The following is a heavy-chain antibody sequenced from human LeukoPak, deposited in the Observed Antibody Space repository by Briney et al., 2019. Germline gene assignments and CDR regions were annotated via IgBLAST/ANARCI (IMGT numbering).Heavy chain of an antibody. Sequence: GGSLRLSCAAPGFIFSGYTMHWVRQAPGKGLEWVSSITANGDYVDYADSVRGQFTISRDNTKNSLYLQMNSLRAEDTAMYFCARSGGYQLLSLNFDYWGQGSLVTVSS. CDR1: GFIFSGYT. D-gene: IGHD4-11*01. CDR3: ARSGGYQLLSLNFDY. V-gene: IGHV3-21*01. CDR2: ITANGDYV. J-gene: IGHJ4*02.